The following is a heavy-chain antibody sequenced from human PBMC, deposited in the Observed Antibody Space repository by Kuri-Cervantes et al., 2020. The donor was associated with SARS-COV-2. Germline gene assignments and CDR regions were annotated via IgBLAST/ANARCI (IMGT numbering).Heavy chain of an antibody. CDR1: GGSFSGYY. J-gene: IGHJ5*02. CDR3: ARQPGGLIVVVPAAPGWFDP. CDR2: INHSGST. V-gene: IGHV4-34*01. D-gene: IGHD2-2*01. Sequence: SQTLSLTCAVYGGSFSGYYWSWIRQPPGKGLEWIGEINHSGSTNYNPPLKSRVTISVDTSKNQFSLKLSSVTAADTAVYYCARQPGGLIVVVPAAPGWFDPWGQGTLVTVSS.